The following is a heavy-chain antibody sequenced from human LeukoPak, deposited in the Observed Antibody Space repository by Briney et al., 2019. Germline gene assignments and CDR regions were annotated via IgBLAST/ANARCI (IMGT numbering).Heavy chain of an antibody. D-gene: IGHD3-3*01. CDR2: IYQSGST. CDR3: ARDRRWVEKLRFLEGKLSWFDP. Sequence: SETLSLTCTVSGYSISNGYYWGWIRQPPGKGLEWIGSIYQSGSTYYNPSLKSRVTISVDTSKNQFSLNLSSVTAADTAVYYCARDRRWVEKLRFLEGKLSWFDPWGQGTLVTVSS. J-gene: IGHJ5*02. V-gene: IGHV4-38-2*02. CDR1: GYSISNGYY.